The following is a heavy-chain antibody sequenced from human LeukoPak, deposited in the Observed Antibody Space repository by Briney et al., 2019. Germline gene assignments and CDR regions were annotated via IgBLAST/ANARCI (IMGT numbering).Heavy chain of an antibody. J-gene: IGHJ4*02. CDR3: AKTGYSSGWYRIWDY. CDR2: VSGSGGSA. D-gene: IGHD6-19*01. V-gene: IGHV3-23*01. Sequence: GGSLRLSCAASGFTFSSFEMSWVRQAPGKGLEWVSAVSGSGGSAYYADSVKGRFTISRDNSRNSLSLQMNSLRAEDTALYYCAKTGYSSGWYRIWDYWGQGTLVTVSS. CDR1: GFTFSSFE.